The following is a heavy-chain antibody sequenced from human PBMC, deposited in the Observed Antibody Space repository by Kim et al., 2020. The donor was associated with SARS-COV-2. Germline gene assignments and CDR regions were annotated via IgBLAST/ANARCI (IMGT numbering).Heavy chain of an antibody. Sequence: GGSLRLSCPVSGFTFTTYAMSWVRQAPGKGLEWVSTISAHGGGAYYSDSVKGRFTISRDNSGNTLYLQMNSLRAEDTAVYYCAKDRGFGLVMYFYGLDVWGQGTTVTVSS. CDR3: AKDRGFGLVMYFYGLDV. D-gene: IGHD3-3*01. V-gene: IGHV3-23*01. J-gene: IGHJ6*02. CDR2: ISAHGGGA. CDR1: GFTFTTYA.